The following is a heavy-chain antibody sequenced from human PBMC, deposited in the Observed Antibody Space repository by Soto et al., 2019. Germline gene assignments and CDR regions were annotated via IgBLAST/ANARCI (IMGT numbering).Heavy chain of an antibody. CDR1: GESFSGYY. Sequence: SETLSLTCAVYGESFSGYYWSWIRQPPGKGLEWIGEINHRGSTNYNPSLKSRVTISVDTSKNTLYLQMNSLRAEDTAVYYCAKYAAIAGSWFDPWGQGTLVTVSS. J-gene: IGHJ5*02. CDR2: INHRGST. CDR3: AKYAAIAGSWFDP. V-gene: IGHV4-34*10. D-gene: IGHD2-2*01.